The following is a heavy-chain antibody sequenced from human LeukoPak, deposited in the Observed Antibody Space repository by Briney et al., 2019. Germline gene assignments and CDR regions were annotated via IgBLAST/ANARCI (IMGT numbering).Heavy chain of an antibody. V-gene: IGHV1-46*01. CDR1: GYTFTIYY. Sequence: GASVKVSCKASGYTFTIYYIHWVRQAPGQGLEWMGLINPSGGSTSYAQKFQGRVTMTRDMSTSTVYMELSSLRSEDTAVYYCARSSDYDSSGYYLYYFDYWGQGTLVTVSS. D-gene: IGHD3-22*01. CDR3: ARSSDYDSSGYYLYYFDY. CDR2: INPSGGST. J-gene: IGHJ4*02.